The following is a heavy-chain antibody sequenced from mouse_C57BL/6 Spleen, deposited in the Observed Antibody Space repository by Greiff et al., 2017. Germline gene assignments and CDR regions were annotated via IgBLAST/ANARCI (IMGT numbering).Heavy chain of an antibody. CDR3: ARGDDEDGLLDY. CDR2: INYDGSST. V-gene: IGHV5-16*01. J-gene: IGHJ2*01. CDR1: GFTFSDYY. D-gene: IGHD2-3*01. Sequence: EVQLQESEGGLVQPGSSMKLSCTASGFTFSDYYMAWVRQVPEKGLEWVANINYDGSSTYYLDSLKSRFIISRDNAKNILYRQMSSLKSEDTATYYCARGDDEDGLLDYWGKGTTRTVSS.